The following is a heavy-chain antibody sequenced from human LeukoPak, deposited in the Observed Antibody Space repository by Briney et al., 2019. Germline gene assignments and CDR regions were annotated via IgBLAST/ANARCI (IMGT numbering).Heavy chain of an antibody. CDR1: GFTFSSYA. D-gene: IGHD3-22*01. V-gene: IGHV3-23*01. Sequence: GGSLRLSCAASGFTFSSYAMSWVRQAPGKGLGWVSAVSGTGGSTYYADSVKGRFTISRDNSKNTLYLQLNSLRAEDTAVFYCAKVSAPQDSSGQNWFDPWGQGTLVTVSS. CDR3: AKVSAPQDSSGQNWFDP. J-gene: IGHJ5*02. CDR2: VSGTGGST.